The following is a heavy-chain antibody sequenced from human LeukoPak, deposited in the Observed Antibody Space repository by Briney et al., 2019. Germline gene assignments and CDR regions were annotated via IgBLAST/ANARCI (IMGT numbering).Heavy chain of an antibody. D-gene: IGHD6-19*01. V-gene: IGHV3-23*01. CDR2: ISSGGGVT. CDR3: AKLQGSASRYYSHY. J-gene: IGHJ4*02. CDR1: GFTFSTYA. Sequence: PGGSLRLSCAASGFTFSTYAMSWVRQAPGKGLEWVSSISSGGGVTYYADSVKGRFTISRDNFRNTLYVQLNTLRAEDTAVYYCAKLQGSASRYYSHYWGQGTLVTVSS.